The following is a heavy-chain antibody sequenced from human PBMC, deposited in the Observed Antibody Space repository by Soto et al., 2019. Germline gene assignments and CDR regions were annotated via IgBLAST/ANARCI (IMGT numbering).Heavy chain of an antibody. CDR3: ARGPLCGEECYFAF. J-gene: IGHJ4*02. Sequence: ASVKVSCKTSGDTFTDSSMHWVRQAPGQGLEWMGWINLNSGDTNYAEKFRGRVTMTRDPSKNQISLKLTSATAADTAIYYCARGPLCGEECYFAFWGEGTLVTVSS. CDR2: INLNSGDT. D-gene: IGHD2-21*01. CDR1: GDTFTDSS. V-gene: IGHV1-2*02.